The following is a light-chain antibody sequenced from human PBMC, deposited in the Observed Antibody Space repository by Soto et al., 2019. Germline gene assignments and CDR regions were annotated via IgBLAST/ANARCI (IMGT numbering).Light chain of an antibody. V-gene: IGLV2-14*03. CDR2: DVS. Sequence: QSVLTQPASASGSPGQSITISCTGTSSDVGGYNYVVWYQQHPGKAPKLMIYDVSNRPSGVSNRFSGSKSGNTASLTISGLQAEDEADYYCSSYTSSRPVVFGGGTKVTVL. J-gene: IGLJ2*01. CDR3: SSYTSSRPVV. CDR1: SSDVGGYNY.